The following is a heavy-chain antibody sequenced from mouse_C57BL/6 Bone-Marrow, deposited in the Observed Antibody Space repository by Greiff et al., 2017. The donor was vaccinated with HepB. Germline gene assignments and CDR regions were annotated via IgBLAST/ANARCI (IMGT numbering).Heavy chain of an antibody. J-gene: IGHJ1*03. Sequence: EVQLVESGGGLVKPGGSLKLSCAASGFTFSSYTMSWVRQTPEKRLEWVATISGGGGNTYYPDIVKGRFTISRDNAKNTLYLQMSSLRSEDTALYYCARIIGYFDVWGTGTTVTVSS. CDR2: ISGGGGNT. D-gene: IGHD1-1*01. CDR1: GFTFSSYT. CDR3: ARIIGYFDV. V-gene: IGHV5-9*01.